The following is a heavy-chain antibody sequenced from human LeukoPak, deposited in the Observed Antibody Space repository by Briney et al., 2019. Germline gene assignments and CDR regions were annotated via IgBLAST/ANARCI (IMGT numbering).Heavy chain of an antibody. CDR1: GFTFSSYG. CDR3: ARGPWDGRWGFYYYYMDV. D-gene: IGHD4-23*01. Sequence: PGGTLRLSCAASGFTFSSYGMSWVRQAPGKGLEWVSAISGSGGSTYYADSVKGRLTISRDNSKNTLYLQMNSLRAEDTAVYYCARGPWDGRWGFYYYYMDVWGKGTTVTVSS. CDR2: ISGSGGST. J-gene: IGHJ6*03. V-gene: IGHV3-23*01.